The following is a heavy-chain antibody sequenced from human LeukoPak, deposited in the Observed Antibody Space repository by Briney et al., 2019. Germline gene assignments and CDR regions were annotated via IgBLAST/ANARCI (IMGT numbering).Heavy chain of an antibody. CDR1: GFTFSSYI. D-gene: IGHD6-19*01. CDR2: ISSSSYI. Sequence: GGSLRLSCAASGFTFSSYIMNWVRQAPGKGLEWVSSISSSSYIYYADSVKGRFTISRDNAKNSLYLQMNSLRAEDTAVYYCARDVPVAGVDYWGQGTLVTVSS. J-gene: IGHJ4*02. V-gene: IGHV3-21*01. CDR3: ARDVPVAGVDY.